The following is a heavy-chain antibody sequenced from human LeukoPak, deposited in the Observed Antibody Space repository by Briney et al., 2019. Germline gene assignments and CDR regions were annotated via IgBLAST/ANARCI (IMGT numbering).Heavy chain of an antibody. CDR1: GYNFTGYH. J-gene: IGHJ5*02. Sequence: SVKVSCKASGYNFTGYHLHWVRQAPGQGLEWMGGIIPIFGTANYAQKFQGRVTITADESTSTAYMELSSLRSEDTAVYYCAREQLGNNWFDPWGQGTLVTVSS. D-gene: IGHD1-1*01. CDR2: IIPIFGTA. V-gene: IGHV1-69*13. CDR3: AREQLGNNWFDP.